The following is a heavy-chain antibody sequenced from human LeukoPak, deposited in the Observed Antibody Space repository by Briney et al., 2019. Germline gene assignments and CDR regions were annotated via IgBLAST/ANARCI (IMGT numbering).Heavy chain of an antibody. CDR1: GFTFSSNW. J-gene: IGHJ4*02. Sequence: GGSLRLSCAASGFTFSSNWMSWVRQAPGKGLEWVANIKQDGSEKYYVDSVKGRFTISKDNAKNSLYLQMNSLRAEDTAVYYCARETRWELFDYWGQGTLVTVSS. D-gene: IGHD1-26*01. CDR2: IKQDGSEK. CDR3: ARETRWELFDY. V-gene: IGHV3-7*04.